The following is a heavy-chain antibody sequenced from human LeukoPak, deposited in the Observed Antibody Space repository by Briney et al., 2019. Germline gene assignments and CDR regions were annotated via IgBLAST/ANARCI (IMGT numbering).Heavy chain of an antibody. CDR1: GFTFSNYE. V-gene: IGHV3-48*03. J-gene: IGHJ5*02. Sequence: GGSLRLSCAASGFTFSNYEMNWVRQAPGKGLQWVSYISSSSGSKYYADSVKGRFTISRDNAKNSLYLQMNSLRAEDTAVYYCARIYGAMALGGFDPWGQGTLVTVSS. CDR3: ARIYGAMALGGFDP. CDR2: ISSSSGSK. D-gene: IGHD5-18*01.